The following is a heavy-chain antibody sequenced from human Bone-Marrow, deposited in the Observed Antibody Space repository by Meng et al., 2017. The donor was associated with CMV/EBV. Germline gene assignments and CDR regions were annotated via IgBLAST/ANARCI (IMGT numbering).Heavy chain of an antibody. Sequence: GESLKISCKGSGYSFTSYWIGWVRQMPGKGLEWMGIIYPGDSDTRYSPSFQDQVTISADKSISTAYLQWSSLKATDTAMYYCARSEPYNWFDPWGQGTVVTVSS. CDR1: GYSFTSYW. V-gene: IGHV5-51*01. J-gene: IGHJ5*02. CDR3: ARSEPYNWFDP. CDR2: IYPGDSDT. D-gene: IGHD1-14*01.